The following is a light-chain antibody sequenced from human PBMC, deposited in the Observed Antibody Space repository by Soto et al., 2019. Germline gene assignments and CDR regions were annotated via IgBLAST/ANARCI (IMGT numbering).Light chain of an antibody. Sequence: EIVMTQSPATLSVSPGERATLSCRASQSVSSNLAWYQQKPGQAPRLLIYGASTRATGIPARFSGSGSGTESTLTISSLQSEDFAVYSCQQYNNWPITFGQGTRLEIK. CDR1: QSVSSN. CDR3: QQYNNWPIT. J-gene: IGKJ5*01. CDR2: GAS. V-gene: IGKV3-15*01.